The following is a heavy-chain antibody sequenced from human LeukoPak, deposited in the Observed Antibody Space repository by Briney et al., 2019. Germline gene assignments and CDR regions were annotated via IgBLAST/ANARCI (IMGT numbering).Heavy chain of an antibody. J-gene: IGHJ1*01. D-gene: IGHD3-9*01. CDR2: INHSGST. CDR1: GGSFSGYY. Sequence: SETLSLTCAVYGGSFSGYYWSWIRQPPGKGLEWMGEINHSGSTNYNPSRKSRVTISVDTSKNQFSLKLSSVTAADTAVYYCARGLEYDILTGYPEYFQHWGQGTLVTVSS. CDR3: ARGLEYDILTGYPEYFQH. V-gene: IGHV4-34*01.